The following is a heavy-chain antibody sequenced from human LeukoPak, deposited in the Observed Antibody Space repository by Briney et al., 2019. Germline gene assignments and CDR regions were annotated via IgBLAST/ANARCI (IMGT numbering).Heavy chain of an antibody. CDR1: GFTFSSYG. V-gene: IGHV3-30*02. CDR3: AKGYTAMIDY. CDR2: IRYDGSNK. J-gene: IGHJ4*02. D-gene: IGHD5-18*01. Sequence: GGSLRLSCAASGFTFSSYGMHWVRQAPGKGLEWVAFIRYDGSNKYYADSVKGRFTISRGNSKNTLYLQMNSLRAEDTAVYYCAKGYTAMIDYWGQGTLVTVSS.